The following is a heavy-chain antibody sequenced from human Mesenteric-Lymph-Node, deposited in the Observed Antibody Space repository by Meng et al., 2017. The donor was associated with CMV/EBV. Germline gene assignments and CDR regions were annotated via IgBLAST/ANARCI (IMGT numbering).Heavy chain of an antibody. Sequence: ISWVRQAPGQGLEWMGWISAYNGNTNYAQKLQGRVTMTTDTSTSTDYMELRSLRSDDTAVYYCARDSPYYDFWSGYYSSSARSNWFDPWGQGTLVTVSS. J-gene: IGHJ5*02. CDR2: ISAYNGNT. V-gene: IGHV1-18*01. D-gene: IGHD3-3*01. CDR3: ARDSPYYDFWSGYYSSSARSNWFDP.